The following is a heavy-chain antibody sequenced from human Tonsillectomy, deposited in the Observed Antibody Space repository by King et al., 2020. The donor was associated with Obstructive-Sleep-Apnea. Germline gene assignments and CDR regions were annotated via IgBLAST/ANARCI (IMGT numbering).Heavy chain of an antibody. CDR2: VYYSGNT. J-gene: IGHJ4*02. Sequence: QLQESGPGLVKPSETLSLTCTVSGGSINNYYWSWIRQPPGKGLEWIGYVYYSGNTNFNPSLNSRVTISADTSKIQFSLGLGSVTAADTAVYYCARHRGVEDYGGYGDYFDYWGQGTLVTVSS. CDR1: GGSINNYY. CDR3: ARHRGVEDYGGYGDYFDY. D-gene: IGHD5-12*01. V-gene: IGHV4-59*08.